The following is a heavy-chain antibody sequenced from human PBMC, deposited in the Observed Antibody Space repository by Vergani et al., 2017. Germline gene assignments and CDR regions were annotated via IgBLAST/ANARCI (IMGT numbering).Heavy chain of an antibody. CDR2: MYHSGST. D-gene: IGHD3-10*01. J-gene: IGHJ5*02. CDR1: FDSIRNLY. Sequence: QVPLQESGPGLVKSSETLSLTCSVSFDSIRNLYCNWIRQPPGKGLEWIGYMYHSGSTNYNPSLETRVTISGDTSKHQFSLKLNSATAADTAVYYCVRVADFYGLGSRLLDLWGQGILVTVSS. CDR3: VRVADFYGLGSRLLDL. V-gene: IGHV4-59*11.